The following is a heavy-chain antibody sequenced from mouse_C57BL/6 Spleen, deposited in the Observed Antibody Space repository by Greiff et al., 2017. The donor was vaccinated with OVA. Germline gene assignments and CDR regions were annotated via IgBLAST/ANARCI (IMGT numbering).Heavy chain of an antibody. Sequence: VQLQQSGAELVKPGASVKLSCTASGFNIKDSYMHWVKQRTEQGLEWIGRIDPEDGETKYAPKCQGKATITADTSSNTAYLQLSSLTSEDTAVYYCARRTVVADYFDYWGQGTTLTVSS. CDR3: ARRTVVADYFDY. D-gene: IGHD1-1*01. CDR1: GFNIKDSY. J-gene: IGHJ2*01. CDR2: IDPEDGET. V-gene: IGHV14-2*01.